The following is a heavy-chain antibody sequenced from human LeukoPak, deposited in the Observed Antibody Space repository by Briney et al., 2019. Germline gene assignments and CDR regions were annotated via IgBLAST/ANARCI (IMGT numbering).Heavy chain of an antibody. CDR2: ISGNAGST. V-gene: IGHV3-23*01. CDR3: ARGTYDFWSGYWGNWFDP. Sequence: GGSLRLSCAASGFTLSSYAMSWVRQAPGKGLEWVSLISGNAGSTYYADSVKGRFTISRDITKNTLYLQMNSLRAEDTAVYYCARGTYDFWSGYWGNWFDPWGQGTLVTVSS. CDR1: GFTLSSYA. J-gene: IGHJ5*02. D-gene: IGHD3-3*01.